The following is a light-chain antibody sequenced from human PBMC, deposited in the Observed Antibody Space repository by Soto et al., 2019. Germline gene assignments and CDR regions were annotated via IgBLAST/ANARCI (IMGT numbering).Light chain of an antibody. V-gene: IGKV3-20*01. CDR3: LLYFSPDRYT. Sequence: EIVLTQSPGTLSLSPGERATLSCRASQSLTDNYLAWYQQKPGQPPRLLIYGASTRATGIPDRFSGSGSDTDFSLTIRRLDPEDFAMYYCLLYFSPDRYTFGPGTKVQIK. J-gene: IGKJ2*01. CDR1: QSLTDNY. CDR2: GAS.